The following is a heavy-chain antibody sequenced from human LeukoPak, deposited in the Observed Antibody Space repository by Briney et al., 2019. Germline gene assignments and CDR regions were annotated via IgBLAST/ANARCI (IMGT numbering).Heavy chain of an antibody. V-gene: IGHV3-53*01. CDR3: ARVDVRGDSDAFDI. CDR1: GFTVSSNY. CDR2: IYSGGST. Sequence: GGSLRLSCAASGFTVSSNYMSWVRQAPGKGLEWVSVIYSGGSTYYADSVKGRFTISRDNSKNTLYLQMNRLRAEDTAVYYCARVDVRGDSDAFDIWGQGTMVTVSS. J-gene: IGHJ3*02. D-gene: IGHD4-17*01.